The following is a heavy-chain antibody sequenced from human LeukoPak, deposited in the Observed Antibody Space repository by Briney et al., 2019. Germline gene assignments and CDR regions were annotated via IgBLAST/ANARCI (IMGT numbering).Heavy chain of an antibody. CDR1: GGSISSGSYY. CDR2: IYTSGST. Sequence: SETLSLTCTVSGGSISSGSYYWSWIRQPAGKGLEWIGRIYTSGSTNYNPSLKSRVTISVDTSKNQFSLKLSSVTAADTAVYYCAKDPYPRFLEWLGYYFDYWGQGTLVTVSS. D-gene: IGHD3-3*01. CDR3: AKDPYPRFLEWLGYYFDY. J-gene: IGHJ4*02. V-gene: IGHV4-61*02.